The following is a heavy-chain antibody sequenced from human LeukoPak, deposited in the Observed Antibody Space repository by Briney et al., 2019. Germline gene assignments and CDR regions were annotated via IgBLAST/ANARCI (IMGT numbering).Heavy chain of an antibody. V-gene: IGHV4-34*01. CDR3: ARQGRRWWSYYFDY. CDR1: GGSFSGYY. J-gene: IGHJ4*02. CDR2: INHSGST. Sequence: SETLSLTCAVYGGSFSGYYWSWIRQPPGKGLEWIGEINHSGSTNYNPSLKSRVTISVDTSKNQFSLKLSSVTAADTAVYYCARQGRRWWSYYFDYWGQGTLVTVSS. D-gene: IGHD1-26*01.